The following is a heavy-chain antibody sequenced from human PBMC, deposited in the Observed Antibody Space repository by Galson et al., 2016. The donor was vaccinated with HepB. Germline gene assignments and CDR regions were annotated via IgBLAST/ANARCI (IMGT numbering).Heavy chain of an antibody. Sequence: SVKVSCKASGYTLTTYYIHWERQAPGQGLEWMGWINPNSGGTNYVQKFRGRFTMTRDTSINTAYMELSGLRSDDTAVYYCARLARVADFYYYGMDVWGQGTTVTVSS. CDR3: ARLARVADFYYYGMDV. CDR1: GYTLTTYY. V-gene: IGHV1-2*02. J-gene: IGHJ6*02. CDR2: INPNSGGT.